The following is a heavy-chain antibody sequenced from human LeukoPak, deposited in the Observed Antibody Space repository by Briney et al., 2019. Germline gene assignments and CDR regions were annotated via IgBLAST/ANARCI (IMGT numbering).Heavy chain of an antibody. J-gene: IGHJ4*02. CDR3: ARGHGFGELFDY. D-gene: IGHD3-10*01. CDR1: EYTFAMYS. V-gene: IGHV1-3*01. Sequence: ASVKVSCKASEYTFAMYSMHWVRQAPGQRLEWMGWINGGNGNTKYSQKFQGRVTITRDTSASTAYMELSSLRSEDTAVYYCARGHGFGELFDYWGQGTLVTVSS. CDR2: INGGNGNT.